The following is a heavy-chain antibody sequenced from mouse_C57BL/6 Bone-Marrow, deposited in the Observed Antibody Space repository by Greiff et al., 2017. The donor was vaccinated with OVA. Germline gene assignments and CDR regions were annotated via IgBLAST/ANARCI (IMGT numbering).Heavy chain of an antibody. CDR2: IDPENGDT. D-gene: IGHD2-3*01. CDR3: TIYDGDCWFAY. Sequence: VQLQQSGAELVRPGASVKLSCTASGFNIKDDYMHWVKQRPEQGLEWIGWIDPENGDTEYASKFQGKATITADTSSNTAYLQLSSLTSEDTAVYYCTIYDGDCWFAYWGQGTLVTVSA. CDR1: GFNIKDDY. J-gene: IGHJ3*01. V-gene: IGHV14-4*01.